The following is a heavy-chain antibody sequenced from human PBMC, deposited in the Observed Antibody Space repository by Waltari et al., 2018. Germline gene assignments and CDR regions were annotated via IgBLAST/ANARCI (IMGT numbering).Heavy chain of an antibody. D-gene: IGHD6-19*01. J-gene: IGHJ4*02. V-gene: IGHV1-3*01. CDR2: INAGNGNT. CDR1: GYTFTSYA. Sequence: QVQLVQSGAEVKKPGASVKVSCKASGYTFTSYAMHWVRQAPGQRLEWMGWINAGNGNTIYSQKFQGRVTITRDTSAGTAYMGLSSLRSEDTAVYYCAREQYSSGWSCFDYWGQGTLVTVSS. CDR3: AREQYSSGWSCFDY.